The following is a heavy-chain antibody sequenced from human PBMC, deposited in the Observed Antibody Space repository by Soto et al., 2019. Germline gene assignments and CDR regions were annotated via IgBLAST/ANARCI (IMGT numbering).Heavy chain of an antibody. CDR3: ARDADVTSFYSYFDL. J-gene: IGHJ4*02. Sequence: GRPLRLSWAASGCTFSNLWMRWIRQAQGKGLVWVSRINSDGSTTTYADSVRGRFTISRDNSKNTLHLQVSSLSAEDTAVYYCARDADVTSFYSYFDLWGQGTTVTVSS. V-gene: IGHV3-74*01. D-gene: IGHD3-22*01. CDR1: GCTFSNLW. CDR2: INSDGSTT.